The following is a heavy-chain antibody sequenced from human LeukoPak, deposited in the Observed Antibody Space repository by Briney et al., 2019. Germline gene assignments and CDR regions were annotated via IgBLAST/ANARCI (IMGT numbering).Heavy chain of an antibody. CDR2: IKSDGSST. CDR1: GFTFSSYW. V-gene: IGHV3-74*01. D-gene: IGHD3-9*01. Sequence: GGSLRLSCAASGFTFSSYWMHWVRQAPGKGLVWVSRIKSDGSSTTYADSVKGRFTISRDNAKNTLYLQMNSLRAEDTAVYYCAREGGGYDILTGYWIFDYWGQGTLVTVSS. CDR3: AREGGGYDILTGYWIFDY. J-gene: IGHJ4*02.